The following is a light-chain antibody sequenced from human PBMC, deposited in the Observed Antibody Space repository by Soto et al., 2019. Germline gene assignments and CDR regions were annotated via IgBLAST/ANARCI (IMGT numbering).Light chain of an antibody. J-gene: IGKJ1*01. Sequence: EIVLTQSPGTLSMSPGERATLSCRASQSLHSRYLAWYQQIPGQSPRLLIYFASTRAAGIPDRFSGSGSGTDFTLTISRLEPEDFAVYYCHQYGYSPPWTFGQGTKVEIK. CDR3: HQYGYSPPWT. CDR2: FAS. CDR1: QSLHSRY. V-gene: IGKV3-20*01.